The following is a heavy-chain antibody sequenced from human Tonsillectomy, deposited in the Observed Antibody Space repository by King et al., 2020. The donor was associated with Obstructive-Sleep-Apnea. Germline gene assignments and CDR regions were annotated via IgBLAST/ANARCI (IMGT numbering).Heavy chain of an antibody. CDR1: GFTFGDYY. J-gene: IGHJ6*02. V-gene: IGHV3-11*06. D-gene: IGHD2-15*01. CDR2: ISSSSSFK. Sequence: VQLVESGGGLVKPGGSLRLSCAASGFTFGDYYMSWIRQAPGRGLEWISHISSSSSFKMYADSVKGRFTISRDSAKNSLYLQMNSLRAEDTGVYFCARYCTGGSCSYSYFGLDVWGQGTTVTVSS. CDR3: ARYCTGGSCSYSYFGLDV.